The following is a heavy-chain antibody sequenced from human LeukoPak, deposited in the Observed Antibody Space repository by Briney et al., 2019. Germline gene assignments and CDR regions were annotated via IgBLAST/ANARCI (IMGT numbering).Heavy chain of an antibody. CDR2: ISWDGGST. CDR1: GFTFDDYA. CDR3: ARIIGYYYYMDV. D-gene: IGHD3-16*02. Sequence: GGSLRLSCAASGFTFDDYAMHWVRQAPGKGLEWVSLISWDGGSTYYADSVKGRFTISRDNSKNSLYLQMNSLRAEDTAVYYCARIIGYYYYMDVWGKGTTVTVSS. J-gene: IGHJ6*03. V-gene: IGHV3-43D*03.